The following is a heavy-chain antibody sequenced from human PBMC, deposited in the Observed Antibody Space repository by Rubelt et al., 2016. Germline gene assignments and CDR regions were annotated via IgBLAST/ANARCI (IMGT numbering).Heavy chain of an antibody. CDR3: GRDWAKGESLYIDV. CDR1: TFTSYG. V-gene: IGHV3-33*01. J-gene: IGHJ6*04. CDR2: IWSDGSNK. Sequence: TFTSYGMHWVRQAPGKGLESVAVIWSDGSNKDYADSVKGRFTISRDNFKNTLYLEINSLRGEDTAVYYCGRDWAKGESLYIDVWGKGTTVTVSS. D-gene: IGHD2-21*01.